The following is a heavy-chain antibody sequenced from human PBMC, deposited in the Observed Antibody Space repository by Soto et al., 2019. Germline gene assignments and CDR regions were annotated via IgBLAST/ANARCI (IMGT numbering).Heavy chain of an antibody. CDR3: ARVDRGSVARPTRLDP. CDR2: TTGGAGLT. D-gene: IGHD2-21*01. V-gene: IGHV3-23*01. CDR1: GFTLSSYA. Sequence: EVQLLESGGGLVQPGGSLRLSCTASGFTLSSYAINWVRQAPGKGLEWVSATTGGAGLTYYADSVKGRFSVSRDTPGNTLYLQLNSLRPEDTAVYYCARVDRGSVARPTRLDPWGQGTLVTVSS. J-gene: IGHJ5*02.